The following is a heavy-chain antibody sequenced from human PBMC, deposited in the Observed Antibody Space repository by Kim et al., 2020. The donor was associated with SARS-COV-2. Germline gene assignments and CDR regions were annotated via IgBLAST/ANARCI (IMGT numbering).Heavy chain of an antibody. CDR2: ISSSSSTI. Sequence: GGSLRLSCAASGFTFSSYSMNWVRQAPGKGLEWVSYISSSSSTIYYADSVKGRFTISRDNAKNSLYLQMNSLRDEDTAVYYCARDREEETGPYYYYGMDVWGQGTTVTVSS. J-gene: IGHJ6*02. CDR1: GFTFSSYS. CDR3: ARDREEETGPYYYYGMDV. V-gene: IGHV3-48*02.